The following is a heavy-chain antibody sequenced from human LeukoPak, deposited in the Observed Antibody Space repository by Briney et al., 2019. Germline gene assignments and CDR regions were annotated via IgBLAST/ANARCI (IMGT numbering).Heavy chain of an antibody. CDR3: ARGLGTIPSFRFDP. D-gene: IGHD1-7*01. Sequence: EASVKVSCKASGYTFSSNDINWVRQTTGQGLEWMGWMNPNSGNTGYAQKFQGRVTMTRNISISTAYMELSSLRSEDTAVYYCARGLGTIPSFRFDPWGQGTLVTVSS. V-gene: IGHV1-8*01. CDR1: GYTFSSND. CDR2: MNPNSGNT. J-gene: IGHJ5*02.